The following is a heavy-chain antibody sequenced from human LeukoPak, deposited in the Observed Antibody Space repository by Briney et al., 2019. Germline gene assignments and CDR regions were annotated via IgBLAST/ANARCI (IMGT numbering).Heavy chain of an antibody. Sequence: GGSLRLSCAASGSTVSSNYMSWVRQAPGKGLEWVSVIYSGGSTYYADSVKGRFTISRDNSKNTLYLQMNSLRAEDTAVYYCARSPLRWSYFDYWGQGTLVTVSS. J-gene: IGHJ4*02. D-gene: IGHD6-13*01. CDR1: GSTVSSNY. CDR3: ARSPLRWSYFDY. V-gene: IGHV3-66*01. CDR2: IYSGGST.